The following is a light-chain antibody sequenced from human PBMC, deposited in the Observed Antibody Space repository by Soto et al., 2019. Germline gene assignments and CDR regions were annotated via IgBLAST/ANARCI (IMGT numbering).Light chain of an antibody. CDR1: EDIGNS. CDR2: EGY. CDR3: QQYDNFPFT. J-gene: IGKJ2*01. V-gene: IGKV1-33*01. Sequence: DIQMTQSPSSLSASVGDRVTITCQASEDIGNSLNWYQQKPGKAPRLLIYEGYNLETGVPSMFSGGGSGTHFNLTVSSLQPEYIATYYCQQYDNFPFTFGLGTKLEIK.